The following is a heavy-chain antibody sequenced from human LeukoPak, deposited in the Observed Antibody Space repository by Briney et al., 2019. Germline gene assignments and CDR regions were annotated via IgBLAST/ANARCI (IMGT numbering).Heavy chain of an antibody. CDR2: ISSSGSTI. Sequence: GGSLRLSCAASGFTFSDYYMSWIRRAPGKGLEWVSYISSSGSTIYYADSVKGRFTISRDNAKNSLYLQMNSLRAEDTAVYYCAREIRLTYFDYWGQGTLVTVSS. J-gene: IGHJ4*02. CDR1: GFTFSDYY. D-gene: IGHD3-9*01. CDR3: AREIRLTYFDY. V-gene: IGHV3-11*04.